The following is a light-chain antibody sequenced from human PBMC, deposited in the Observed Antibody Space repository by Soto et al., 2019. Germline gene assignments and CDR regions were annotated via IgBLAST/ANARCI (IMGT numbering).Light chain of an antibody. J-gene: IGLJ2*01. CDR2: DDD. CDR1: NSNIENNY. V-gene: IGLV1-51*01. CDR3: ATWDSSLSAVV. Sequence: QSVLTQPPSVSAAAGQTVTISCSGSNSNIENNYVSWYQQFPGTAPKLLINDDDQRPSGIPGRFSASKSGSSATLGITGLQTGDEADYYCATWDSSLSAVVFGGGTKVTVL.